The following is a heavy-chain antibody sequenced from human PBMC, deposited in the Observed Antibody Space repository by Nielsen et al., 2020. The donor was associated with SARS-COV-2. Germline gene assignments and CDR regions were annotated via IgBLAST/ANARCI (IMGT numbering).Heavy chain of an antibody. CDR1: GGSISSYY. CDR3: ARVTRITIFGVVTKYYYYYMDV. J-gene: IGHJ6*03. CDR2: IYYSGST. Sequence: SCTVSGGSISSYYWSWIRQPPGKGLEWIGYIYYSGSTNYNPSLKSRVTISVDTSKNQFSLKLSSVTAADTAVYYCARVTRITIFGVVTKYYYYYMDVWGKGTTVIVSS. V-gene: IGHV4-59*01. D-gene: IGHD3-3*01.